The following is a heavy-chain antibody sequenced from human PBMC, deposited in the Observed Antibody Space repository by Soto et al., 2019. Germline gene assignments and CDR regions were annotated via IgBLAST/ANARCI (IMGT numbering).Heavy chain of an antibody. CDR1: GGSISTYY. CDR3: ARVSGSYYYGMDV. Sequence: SETLSLTCTVSGGSISTYYWNWIRQPPGKGLEWIGYVHHSGSTNYNPSLKSRVTISVDKSKNQFSLKLSSVTAADTAVYYCARVSGSYYYGMDVWGQGTTVTVSS. D-gene: IGHD1-26*01. CDR2: VHHSGST. J-gene: IGHJ6*02. V-gene: IGHV4-59*12.